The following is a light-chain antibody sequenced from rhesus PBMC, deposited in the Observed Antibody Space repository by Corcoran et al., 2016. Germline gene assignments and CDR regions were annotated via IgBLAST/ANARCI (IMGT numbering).Light chain of an antibody. Sequence: DIQMTQAPSSLSVSVGDRVTVNCRASQGIDTDLSWYQQKPGKAPTLLIYGASTLQAGVSSRFSGSGSGTDFTLTINGLRSEDFATYFCQQDYVTPWTFGQGTKVEIK. CDR2: GAS. J-gene: IGKJ1*01. CDR3: QQDYVTPWT. V-gene: IGKV1-94*01. CDR1: QGIDTD.